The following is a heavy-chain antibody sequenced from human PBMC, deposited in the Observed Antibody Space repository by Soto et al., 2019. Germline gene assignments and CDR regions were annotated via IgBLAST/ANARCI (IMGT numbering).Heavy chain of an antibody. V-gene: IGHV5-51*01. CDR2: IYPGDSDT. CDR1: GYSFTSYW. Sequence: GESLKISCKGSGYSFTSYWIGWVRQMPGRGLEWMGIIYPGDSDTRYSPSFQGQVTFSADKSISTAYLQWSSLKASDTAMYYCARAYYYDSSGYYVAYWGQGTLVTVSS. J-gene: IGHJ4*02. D-gene: IGHD3-22*01. CDR3: ARAYYYDSSGYYVAY.